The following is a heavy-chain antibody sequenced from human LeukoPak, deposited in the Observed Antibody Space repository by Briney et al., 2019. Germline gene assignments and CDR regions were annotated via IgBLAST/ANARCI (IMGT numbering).Heavy chain of an antibody. D-gene: IGHD3-10*01. CDR1: GYTFTNYG. V-gene: IGHV1-18*01. CDR3: ARDSSSDSGIYLGSY. J-gene: IGHJ4*02. Sequence: GASVKVSCKASGYTFTNYGFSWVRQAPGQGLEWMGWISAHNGNTNYEQKFQGRVTMTTDTSTSTAYMELRSLRSDDTAVYYCARDSSSDSGIYLGSYLGQRTLVTVSS. CDR2: ISAHNGNT.